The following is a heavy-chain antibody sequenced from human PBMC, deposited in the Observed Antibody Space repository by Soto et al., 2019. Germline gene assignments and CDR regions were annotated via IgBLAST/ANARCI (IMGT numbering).Heavy chain of an antibody. D-gene: IGHD2-15*01. J-gene: IGHJ4*02. V-gene: IGHV3-23*01. Sequence: EVQLLESGGGLVQPGGSLRLSCAVSGFTFSSYAMSWVRQAPGKGLEWVAVVSIGGSTHYADSVRGRFTISRDNSKNTLSLQMNSLTAEDTAVYFCAKRRGAGGHFDYWGQGALVTVSS. CDR2: VSIGGST. CDR3: AKRRGAGGHFDY. CDR1: GFTFSSYA.